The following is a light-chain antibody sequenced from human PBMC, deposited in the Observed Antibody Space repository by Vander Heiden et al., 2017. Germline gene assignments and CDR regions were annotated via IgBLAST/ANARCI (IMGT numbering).Light chain of an antibody. J-gene: IGKJ1*01. CDR2: GAS. CDR3: RQDCSSPGT. CDR1: QSVSSSS. V-gene: IGKV3-20*01. Sequence: EIVLTQSPGTLSFSPGERATLSCRASQSVSSSSLAWYQQKTGQAPRLLISGASSRATGIPDRISGSRSGTDFTLTISRLEPEDFAVYYCRQDCSSPGTFGQGTKVEIK.